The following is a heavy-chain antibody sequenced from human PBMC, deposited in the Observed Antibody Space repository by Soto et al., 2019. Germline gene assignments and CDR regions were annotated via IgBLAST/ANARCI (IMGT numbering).Heavy chain of an antibody. J-gene: IGHJ4*02. CDR1: GGSFSGSY. Sequence: PSESLSLTCAVYGGSFSGSYWSWIRQPPGKGLEWIGEINHSGGTNYNPSLKSRVTISVDTSKNQFSLKLSSVTAADTAVYYCARRIDYFDYWGRGTLVIVSS. V-gene: IGHV4-34*01. CDR3: ARRIDYFDY. D-gene: IGHD2-15*01. CDR2: INHSGGT.